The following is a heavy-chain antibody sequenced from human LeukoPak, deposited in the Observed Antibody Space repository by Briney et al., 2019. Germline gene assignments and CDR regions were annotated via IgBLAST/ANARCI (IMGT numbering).Heavy chain of an antibody. CDR2: ISGSGRST. D-gene: IGHD5-12*01. J-gene: IGHJ4*02. V-gene: IGHV3-23*01. Sequence: GGSLRLSCAASGFTFSSYAMSWVRQAPGKGLEWVSAISGSGRSTYYADSVKGRFTISRDNSKNTLYLQMNSLRAEDTAVYYCAKGGDDSYSGYAGGFDYWGQGTLVTVSS. CDR1: GFTFSSYA. CDR3: AKGGDDSYSGYAGGFDY.